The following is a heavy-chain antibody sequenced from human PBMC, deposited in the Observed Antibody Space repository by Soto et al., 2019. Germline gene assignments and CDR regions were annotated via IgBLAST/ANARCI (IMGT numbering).Heavy chain of an antibody. J-gene: IGHJ4*02. CDR2: ISSNAGTT. Sequence: EVQLAESGGGMVQPGGSLRLSCVASGFTFSSYDMHWVRQAPGKGLEYVSSISSNAGTTYYGNSVKGRFTISRDNSKTTLYLQMGSLRAEDMGVYYCVGRVSATYDYWGQGTLVTASS. D-gene: IGHD2-8*01. V-gene: IGHV3-64*01. CDR3: VGRVSATYDY. CDR1: GFTFSSYD.